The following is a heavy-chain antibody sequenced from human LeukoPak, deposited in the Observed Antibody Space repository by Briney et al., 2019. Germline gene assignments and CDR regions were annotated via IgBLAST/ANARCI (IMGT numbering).Heavy chain of an antibody. Sequence: GGSLRLSCAASGFTFSSYAMSWVRQAPGKGLEWVSAISGSGGSTYYADSVKGRFTTSRDNSKNTLYLQMNSLRAEDTAVYYCAKQEGSGWYFDAFDIWGQGTMVTVSS. CDR1: GFTFSSYA. CDR2: ISGSGGST. D-gene: IGHD6-19*01. J-gene: IGHJ3*02. V-gene: IGHV3-23*01. CDR3: AKQEGSGWYFDAFDI.